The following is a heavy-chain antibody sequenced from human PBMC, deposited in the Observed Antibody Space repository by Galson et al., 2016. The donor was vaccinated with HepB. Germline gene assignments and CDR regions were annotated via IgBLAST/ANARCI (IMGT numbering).Heavy chain of an antibody. J-gene: IGHJ6*02. V-gene: IGHV3-21*01. CDR3: ARGPYDSSGYGSTTTYYYYGLDV. Sequence: SLRLSCAASGFTFNSYNMNWVRQAPGKGLEWVSSISSSSNYIHYADSVKGRFAISRDNSKNSLYLQMNSLRAEDTALYYCARGPYDSSGYGSTTTYYYYGLDVWGQGTTVTVSS. CDR1: GFTFNSYN. D-gene: IGHD3-22*01. CDR2: ISSSSNYI.